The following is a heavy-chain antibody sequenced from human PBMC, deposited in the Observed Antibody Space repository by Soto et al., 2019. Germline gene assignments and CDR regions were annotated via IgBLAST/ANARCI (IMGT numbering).Heavy chain of an antibody. CDR1: GGSFSGYY. CDR2: INHSGST. CDR3: ARKIFGVVSPFDT. V-gene: IGHV4-34*01. J-gene: IGHJ5*02. Sequence: PSETLSLTCAVYGGSFSGYYWSWIRQPPGKGLEWIGEINHSGSTNYNPSLKSRVTISVDTSKNQFSLKLSSVTAADTAVYYCARKIFGVVSPFDTWGQGTLVTVSS. D-gene: IGHD3-3*01.